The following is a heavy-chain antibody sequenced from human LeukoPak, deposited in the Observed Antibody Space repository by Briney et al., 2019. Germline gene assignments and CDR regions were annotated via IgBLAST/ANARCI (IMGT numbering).Heavy chain of an antibody. CDR2: ISSSGGTK. J-gene: IGHJ4*02. D-gene: IGHD1-7*01. V-gene: IGHV3-48*03. Sequence: PGGSLRLSCAASGFTFSSYEMNWVRQAPGKGLEWVSYISSSGGTKDYADSVKGRFTIPRDNAKSSLYLQMNSLRAEDTAVYYCARDGETYGWNYGFDHWGQGTLVTVSS. CDR1: GFTFSSYE. CDR3: ARDGETYGWNYGFDH.